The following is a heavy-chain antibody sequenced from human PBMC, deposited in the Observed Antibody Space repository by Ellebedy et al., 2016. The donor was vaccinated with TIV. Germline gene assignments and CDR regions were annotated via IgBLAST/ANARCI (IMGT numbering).Heavy chain of an antibody. D-gene: IGHD6-6*01. J-gene: IGHJ5*02. Sequence: GESLKISXAASGFTFSSYWMSWVRQAPGKGLEWVANIKQDGSEKYYVDSVKGRFTISRDNAKNSLYLQMNSLRAEDTAVYYCARTYSSSSSWFNPWGQGTLVTVSS. CDR1: GFTFSSYW. CDR3: ARTYSSSSSWFNP. CDR2: IKQDGSEK. V-gene: IGHV3-7*01.